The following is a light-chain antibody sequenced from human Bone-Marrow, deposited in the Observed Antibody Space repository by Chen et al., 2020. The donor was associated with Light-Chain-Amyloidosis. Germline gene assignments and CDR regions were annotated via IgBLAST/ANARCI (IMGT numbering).Light chain of an antibody. CDR1: PLSKQF. J-gene: IGLJ3*02. V-gene: IGLV3-25*02. Sequence: SSELTQAPSVSVSPGQTARITCSGDPLSKQFAYWYQHRPGLAPVLLIYKDTERPSGIPERFSGSNSGTTVTLTISRVEAEDEADSYCQSADSSSNFWVFGGGTKLTVL. CDR2: KDT. CDR3: QSADSSSNFWV.